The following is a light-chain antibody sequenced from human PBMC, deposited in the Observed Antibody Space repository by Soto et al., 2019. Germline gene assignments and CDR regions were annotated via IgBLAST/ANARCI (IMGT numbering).Light chain of an antibody. J-gene: IGLJ2*01. CDR3: SSYTSSSTLVV. Sequence: QSALTQPASVSGSPGQSITISCTGTSGDVGGYNYVSWYQQHPGKAPKLMIYDVSNRPSGVSNRFSGPKSGNTASLTISGLQAEDEADYYCSSYTSSSTLVVFGGGTKLTVL. CDR1: SGDVGGYNY. V-gene: IGLV2-14*01. CDR2: DVS.